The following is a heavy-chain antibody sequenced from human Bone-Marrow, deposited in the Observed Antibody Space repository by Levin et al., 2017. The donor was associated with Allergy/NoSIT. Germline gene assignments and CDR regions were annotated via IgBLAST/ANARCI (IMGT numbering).Heavy chain of an antibody. CDR2: IFYSGSS. V-gene: IGHV4-39*01. CDR3: PSDTLIYCSGGSCYSVEFRLDP. D-gene: IGHD2-15*01. J-gene: IGHJ5*02. Sequence: PSETLSLTCSVSGDSISSSSHQWAWIRPSPGKGLEWLGSIFYSGSSYYNPSLKSRVTMSVDRSKNQFTRCLSCVTAAVTAVYCCPSDTLIYCSGGSCYSVEFRLDPWGQGILVTVSS. CDR1: GDSISSSSHQ.